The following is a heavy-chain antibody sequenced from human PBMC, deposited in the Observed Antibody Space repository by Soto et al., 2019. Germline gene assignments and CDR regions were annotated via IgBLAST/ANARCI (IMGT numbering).Heavy chain of an antibody. D-gene: IGHD1-26*01. V-gene: IGHV3-23*01. CDR1: GFTFSIYT. Sequence: EVQLLESGGGLVQPAGSLRFSCAASGFTFSIYTMSWFRQAPGKGLEWVSSIYGNGRSTFYSASVKGRFTISRDNSGNTVYLQMSSLRAEDTAIYYCAKDFTPDSRWDIDYWGQGSLVTVSS. J-gene: IGHJ4*02. CDR2: IYGNGRST. CDR3: AKDFTPDSRWDIDY.